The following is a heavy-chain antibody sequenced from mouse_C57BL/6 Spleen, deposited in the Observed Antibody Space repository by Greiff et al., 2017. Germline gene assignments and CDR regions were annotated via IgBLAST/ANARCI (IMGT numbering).Heavy chain of an antibody. V-gene: IGHV1-42*01. J-gene: IGHJ3*01. CDR2: INPSTGGT. D-gene: IGHD3-2*02. CDR3: ARGGLRPAWFAY. CDR1: GYSFTGYY. Sequence: VQLQQSGPELVKPGASVKISCKASGYSFTGYYMNWVKQSPEKSLEWIGEINPSTGGTTYNQKFKAKATLTVDKSSSTAYMQLKSLTSEDSAVYYCARGGLRPAWFAYWGQGTLVTVSA.